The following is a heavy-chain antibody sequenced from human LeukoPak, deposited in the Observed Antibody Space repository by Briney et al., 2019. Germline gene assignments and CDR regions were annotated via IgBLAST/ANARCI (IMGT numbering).Heavy chain of an antibody. V-gene: IGHV3-30*02. CDR3: ARASSGYYSPFDY. CDR1: GFTFSSYD. CDR2: IRYDGSNK. Sequence: GGSLRLSCAASGFTFSSYDMHWVRQAPDKGLEWVAFIRYDGSNKYYADSVKGRFTISRDNSRNTLYLQMNSLRAEDTAVYYCARASSGYYSPFDYWGQGTLVTVSS. J-gene: IGHJ4*02. D-gene: IGHD3-22*01.